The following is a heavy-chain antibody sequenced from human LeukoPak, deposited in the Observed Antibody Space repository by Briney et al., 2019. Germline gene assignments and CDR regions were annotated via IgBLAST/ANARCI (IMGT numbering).Heavy chain of an antibody. CDR1: GFTFNDFN. Sequence: PGGSLRLSCAASGFTFNDFNFNWVRQAPGKGLEWVSAISGSGGSTYYADSVKGRFTISRDNSKNTLYLQMNSLRAEDTAVYYCAKDGSSTTHYYYYYMDVWGKGTTVTVSS. CDR2: ISGSGGST. D-gene: IGHD2-2*01. J-gene: IGHJ6*03. V-gene: IGHV3-23*01. CDR3: AKDGSSTTHYYYYYMDV.